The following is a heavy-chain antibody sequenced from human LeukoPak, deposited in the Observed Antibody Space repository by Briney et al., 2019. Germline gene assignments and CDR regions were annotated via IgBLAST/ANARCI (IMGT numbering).Heavy chain of an antibody. CDR2: IYTSGST. V-gene: IGHV4-4*07. CDR1: GGSISSYY. J-gene: IGHJ6*03. CDR3: AGDPQAVAGRRSYYYYYMDV. Sequence: PSETLSLTCTVSGGSISSYYWSWIRQPAGKGLEWIGRIYTSGSTNYNPSLKSRVTMSVDTFKNQFSLKLSSVTAADTAVYYCAGDPQAVAGRRSYYYYYMDVWGKGTTVTVSS. D-gene: IGHD6-19*01.